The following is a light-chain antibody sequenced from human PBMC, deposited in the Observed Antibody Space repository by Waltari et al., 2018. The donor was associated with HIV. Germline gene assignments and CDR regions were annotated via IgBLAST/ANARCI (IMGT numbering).Light chain of an antibody. CDR1: QDISMF. J-gene: IGKJ3*01. CDR3: LQIYRTPLT. V-gene: IGKV1-39*01. Sequence: IQMTQSPSSLSASVGDTVTITCRASQDISMFLSWYQKKPGEDPKLLIHAASSLPTGAPARFRGRGSGTEFTLTISGLQPEDFATYFCLQIYRTPLTFGPGTKLDMK. CDR2: AAS.